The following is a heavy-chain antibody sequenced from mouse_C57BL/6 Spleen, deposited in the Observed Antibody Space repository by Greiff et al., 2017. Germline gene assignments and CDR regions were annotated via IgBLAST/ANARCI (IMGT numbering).Heavy chain of an antibody. V-gene: IGHV1-4*01. J-gene: IGHJ1*03. CDR2: INPSSGYT. CDR1: GYTFTSYT. D-gene: IGHD2-12*01. CDR3: AIYDAWYFDV. Sequence: QVQLKQSGAELARPGASVKMSCKASGYTFTSYTMHWVKQRPGQGLEWIGYINPSSGYTKYNQKFKDKATLTADKSSSTAYMQLSSLTSEDSAVYYCAIYDAWYFDVWGTGTTVTVSS.